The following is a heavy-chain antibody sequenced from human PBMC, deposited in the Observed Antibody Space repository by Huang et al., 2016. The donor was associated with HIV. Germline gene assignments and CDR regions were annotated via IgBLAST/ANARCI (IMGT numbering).Heavy chain of an antibody. CDR3: AKDPHDNGDYSLYQYYYYLDV. CDR2: KRSDGTNH. D-gene: IGHD4-17*01. J-gene: IGHJ6*03. V-gene: IGHV3-30*02. CDR1: GFTFSRYG. Sequence: QVQLVESGGGVVQPGGSLRLSCSASGFTFSRYGRHWVRQVPGNGREGWAFKRSDGTNHFYADSLKGRIIIARDNARNKLFLQVNSRRSEDAGVYYCAKDPHDNGDYSLYQYYYYLDVWGKGTTVTVSS.